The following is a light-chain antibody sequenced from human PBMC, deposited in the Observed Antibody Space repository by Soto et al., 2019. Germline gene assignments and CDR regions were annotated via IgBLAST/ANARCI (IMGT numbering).Light chain of an antibody. CDR3: QHYNNWPYT. V-gene: IGKV3-15*01. CDR1: QSISSY. CDR2: GAS. J-gene: IGKJ2*01. Sequence: EIVMTQSPVSLSVSPGERVMVSCRATQSISSYLAWYQQKPGQAPRLLIYGASTRATGIPERFSGSGSGTEFTLTITSLQSEDLAVYYCQHYNNWPYTFGQGTKVDIK.